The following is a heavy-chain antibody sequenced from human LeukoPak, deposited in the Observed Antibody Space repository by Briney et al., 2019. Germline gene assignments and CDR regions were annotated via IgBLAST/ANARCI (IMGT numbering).Heavy chain of an antibody. J-gene: IGHJ4*02. CDR3: ARTVPGYFFDY. Sequence: SGGSLRLSCAASGFTFSSYWMHCVRQAPGKGLVWVSRINTDGSSTSYADSVKGRFTISRDNAKNTLYLQMNSLRAEDTAVYYCARTVPGYFFDYWGQGTLVTVSS. CDR1: GFTFSSYW. V-gene: IGHV3-74*01. D-gene: IGHD3-10*01. CDR2: INTDGSST.